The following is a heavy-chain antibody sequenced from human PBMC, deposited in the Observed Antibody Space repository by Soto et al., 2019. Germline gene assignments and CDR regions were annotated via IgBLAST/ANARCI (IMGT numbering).Heavy chain of an antibody. CDR3: ATQEYEYSSSSLYTSGGQKNNWFDP. D-gene: IGHD6-6*01. V-gene: IGHV1-69*13. J-gene: IGHJ5*02. CDR1: GGTFSSYA. Sequence: ASVKVSCKASGGTFSSYAISWVRQAPGQGLEWMGGIIPIFGTANYAQKFQGRVTITADESTSTAYMELSSLRSEDTAVYYCATQEYEYSSSSLYTSGGQKNNWFDPWGQGTLVTVSS. CDR2: IIPIFGTA.